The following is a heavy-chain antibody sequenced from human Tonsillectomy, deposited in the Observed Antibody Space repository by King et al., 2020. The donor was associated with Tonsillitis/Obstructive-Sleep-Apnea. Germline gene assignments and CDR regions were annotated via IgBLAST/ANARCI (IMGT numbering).Heavy chain of an antibody. CDR3: GFTNYGYYYYYMDV. J-gene: IGHJ6*03. V-gene: IGHV3-53*01. D-gene: IGHD4/OR15-4a*01. CDR1: GFTVNSNF. Sequence: GQLVQSGGGLIQPGGSLRLSCAASGFTVNSNFMSWVRQAPGKGLEWVSVIYSVGTTYYAESVKGRFTISRDNSKNTLYLQMNSLRAEDTAVYYCGFTNYGYYYYYMDVWGKGTTVTVSS. CDR2: IYSVGTT.